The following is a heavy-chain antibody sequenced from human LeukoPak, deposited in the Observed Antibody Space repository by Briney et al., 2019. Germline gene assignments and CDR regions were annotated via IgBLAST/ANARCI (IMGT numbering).Heavy chain of an antibody. V-gene: IGHV4-39*01. CDR2: IYYCGIT. CDR1: GGSISSSNYY. CDR3: ARLLIYCSSTSCHFDY. J-gene: IGHJ4*02. D-gene: IGHD2-2*01. Sequence: PSETLSLTCTVSGGSISSSNYYWGWIRQPPGKGLEWIGSIYYCGITYYNPSLKSRVTISVDTSNNQFSLKLSSVTAADTAMYYCARLLIYCSSTSCHFDYWGQGTPVTVSS.